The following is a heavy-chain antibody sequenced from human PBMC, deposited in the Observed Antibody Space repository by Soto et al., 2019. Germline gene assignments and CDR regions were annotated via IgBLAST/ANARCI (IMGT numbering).Heavy chain of an antibody. CDR3: AIHNGTTTGMDV. CDR1: GYSFTTYW. J-gene: IGHJ6*04. CDR2: IYPGDSDT. D-gene: IGHD1-7*01. Sequence: GESLKISCPGSGYSFTTYWISWVLHMPWKGLEWMGIIYPGDSDTRYSPSFQGQVTMSADKSISTAYLQWSSLKASETAIYYCAIHNGTTTGMDVWGKGTTVTVSS. V-gene: IGHV5-51*01.